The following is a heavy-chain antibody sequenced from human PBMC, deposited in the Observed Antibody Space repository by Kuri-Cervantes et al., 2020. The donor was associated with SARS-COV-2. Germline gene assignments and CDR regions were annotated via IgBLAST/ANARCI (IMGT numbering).Heavy chain of an antibody. J-gene: IGHJ3*02. CDR1: GFTFSSYD. CDR2: IGTAGDT. Sequence: GESLKISCAACGFTFSSYDMHWVRQATGKGLEWVSAIGTAGDTYYPGSVKGQFTISRENAKNTLYLQTNSLRAEDTAVYYCAREEGTGRAFDIWGQGTMVTVSS. D-gene: IGHD3-10*01. V-gene: IGHV3-13*03. CDR3: AREEGTGRAFDI.